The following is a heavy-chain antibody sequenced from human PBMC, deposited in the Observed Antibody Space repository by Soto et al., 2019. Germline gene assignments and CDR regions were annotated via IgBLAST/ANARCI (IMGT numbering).Heavy chain of an antibody. Sequence: GASVKVSCKASGGTFSSCAISWVRQAPGQGLEWMGGIIPIFGTANYAQKFQGRVTITADESTSTAYMELSSLRSEDTAVYYCARGSPLPRYFDPPHYSYYYYYGMDVWGQGTTVTVSS. CDR1: GGTFSSCA. V-gene: IGHV1-69*13. CDR3: ARGSPLPRYFDPPHYSYYYYYGMDV. CDR2: IIPIFGTA. D-gene: IGHD3-9*01. J-gene: IGHJ6*02.